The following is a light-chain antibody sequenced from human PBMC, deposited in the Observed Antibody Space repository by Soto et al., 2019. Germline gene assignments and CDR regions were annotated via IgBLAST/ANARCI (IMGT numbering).Light chain of an antibody. CDR2: DDD. J-gene: IGLJ2*01. V-gene: IGLV2-14*03. Sequence: QSALTQPASVSGSPGQSITISCTGTTSDVGGNYVSWYVSWYQQHPGKVPKLMIYDDDDRPSGDSNRFSGSKSVNTASLTISGLQAEDEADYYCSSYASTRTVVFGGGTKLTVL. CDR3: SSYASTRTVV. CDR1: TSDVGGNYVSWY.